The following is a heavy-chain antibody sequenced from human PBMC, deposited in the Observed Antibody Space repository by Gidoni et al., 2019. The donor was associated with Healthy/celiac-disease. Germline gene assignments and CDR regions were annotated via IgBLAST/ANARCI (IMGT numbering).Heavy chain of an antibody. Sequence: QITLKESGPTLVKPTQTLTLTCPFSGFSLSTSGVGVGWIRQPPGKALEWLALIYWNDDQRYSPSLKSRLTNTKDTSKNQVVLTMTNMDPVDTATYYCAHNGDYGSGSYYKGSYYYGMDVWGQGTTVTVSS. CDR3: AHNGDYGSGSYYKGSYYYGMDV. CDR1: GFSLSTSGVG. CDR2: IYWNDDQ. J-gene: IGHJ6*02. D-gene: IGHD3-10*01. V-gene: IGHV2-5*01.